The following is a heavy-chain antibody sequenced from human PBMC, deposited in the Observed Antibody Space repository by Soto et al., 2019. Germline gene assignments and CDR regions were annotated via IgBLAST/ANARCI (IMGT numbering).Heavy chain of an antibody. CDR2: INAGNGNT. CDR1: GYTFTSYA. CDR3: ARSTVTTNAFDI. D-gene: IGHD4-4*01. J-gene: IGHJ3*02. V-gene: IGHV1-3*01. Sequence: ASVKVSCKASGYTFTSYAMRWVRQAPGQRLEWMGWINAGNGNTKYSQKFQGRVTITRDTSASTAYMELSSLRSEDTAVYYCARSTVTTNAFDIWGQGTMVTVSS.